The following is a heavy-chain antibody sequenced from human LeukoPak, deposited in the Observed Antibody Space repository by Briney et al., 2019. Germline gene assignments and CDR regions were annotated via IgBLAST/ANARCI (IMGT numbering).Heavy chain of an antibody. CDR3: AREVVGATCAFDI. CDR2: IYYSGST. Sequence: PSETLSLTCTVSGGSISSSSYYWGWIRQPPGKGLEWIGSIYYSGSTYYNPSLKSRVTISVDTSKDQFSLKLSSVTAADTAVYYCAREVVGATCAFDIWSQGTMVTVSS. V-gene: IGHV4-39*02. CDR1: GGSISSSSYY. D-gene: IGHD1-26*01. J-gene: IGHJ3*02.